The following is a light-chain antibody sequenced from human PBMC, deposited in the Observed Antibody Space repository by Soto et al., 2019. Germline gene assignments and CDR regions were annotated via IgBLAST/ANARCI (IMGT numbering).Light chain of an antibody. CDR3: SSYAGSNNHVI. CDR1: SSDVGDYNY. V-gene: IGLV2-8*01. J-gene: IGLJ2*01. Sequence: SVLTQPPSASGSPGQSVTISCSGTSSDVGDYNYVSWYQQHPGKAPKLMIYEVNKRPSGVPDRFSGSKSGNTASLTVSGLQAEDEADYYCSSYAGSNNHVIFGGGTKLTVL. CDR2: EVN.